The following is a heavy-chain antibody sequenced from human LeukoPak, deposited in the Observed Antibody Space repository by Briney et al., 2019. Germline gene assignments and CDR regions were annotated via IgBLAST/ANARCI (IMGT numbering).Heavy chain of an antibody. CDR1: GGSTSSYY. V-gene: IGHV4-59*08. Sequence: KPSETLSLTCTVSGGSTSSYYWSWIRQPPGKGLEWIGYIYYSGSTNYNPSLKSRVTISVDTSKNQFSLKLSSVTAADTAVYYCARHIHSSWQPNAFDIWGQGTMVTVSS. J-gene: IGHJ3*02. CDR2: IYYSGST. CDR3: ARHIHSSWQPNAFDI. D-gene: IGHD6-13*01.